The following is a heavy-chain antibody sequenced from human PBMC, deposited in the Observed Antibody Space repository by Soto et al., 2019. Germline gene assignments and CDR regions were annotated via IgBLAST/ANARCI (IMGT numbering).Heavy chain of an antibody. CDR1: GGSISSSSYY. V-gene: IGHV4-39*01. CDR2: IYYSGST. J-gene: IGHJ6*02. CDR3: ARHTLPIPDGMDV. D-gene: IGHD2-21*01. Sequence: SETLSLTCTVSGGSISSSSYYWGWIRQPPGKGLEWIGSIYYSGSTYYNPSLKSRVTISVDASKDQFSLKLSSVTAADTAVYYCARHTLPIPDGMDVWGQGTTVTVSS.